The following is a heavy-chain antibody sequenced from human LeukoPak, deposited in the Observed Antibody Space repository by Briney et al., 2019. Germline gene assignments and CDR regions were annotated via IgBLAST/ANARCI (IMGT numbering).Heavy chain of an antibody. CDR1: GYTFTSYY. Sequence: ASVKVSCKASGYTFTSYYMHWVRQAPGQGLEWMGIINPSGGSTSYAQKFQGRVTMTRDTSTSTVYMELSSLRSEDTAVYYCARSLDYVWGSYRYYDYWGQGTLVTVSS. CDR2: INPSGGST. CDR3: ARSLDYVWGSYRYYDY. D-gene: IGHD3-16*02. J-gene: IGHJ4*02. V-gene: IGHV1-46*01.